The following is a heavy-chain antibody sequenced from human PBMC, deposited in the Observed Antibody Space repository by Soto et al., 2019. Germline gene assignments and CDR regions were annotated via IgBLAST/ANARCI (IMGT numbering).Heavy chain of an antibody. CDR1: GGTFSSYA. J-gene: IGHJ4*02. CDR3: ARGPRPFYYDSSGYPFDY. V-gene: IGHV1-69*13. Sequence: SVKVSCKASGGTFSSYAFSWVRQAPGQGLEWMGGIIPIFGTADYAQKFQGRVTITADESTSTAYMELSSLRSEDTAVYYCARGPRPFYYDSSGYPFDYWGQGTLVTVSS. D-gene: IGHD3-22*01. CDR2: IIPIFGTA.